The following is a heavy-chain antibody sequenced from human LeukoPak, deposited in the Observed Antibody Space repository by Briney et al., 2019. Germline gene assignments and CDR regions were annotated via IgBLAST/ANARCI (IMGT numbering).Heavy chain of an antibody. CDR3: AKEVGYDSSGYDDY. J-gene: IGHJ4*02. CDR1: GFTFSSYS. CDR2: ISSSSSYI. V-gene: IGHV3-21*04. Sequence: GGSLRLSCAASGFTFSSYSTNWVRQAPGKGLEWVSSISSSSSYIYYADSVKGRFTISRDNAKNSLYLQMNSLRAEDTAVYYCAKEVGYDSSGYDDYWGQGTLVTVSS. D-gene: IGHD3-22*01.